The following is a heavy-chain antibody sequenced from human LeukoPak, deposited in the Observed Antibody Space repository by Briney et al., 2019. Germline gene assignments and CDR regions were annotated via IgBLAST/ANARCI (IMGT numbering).Heavy chain of an antibody. Sequence: GASVKVSCKASGYRFTSYGISWVRQAPGQGLEWMGWISANDGSANYTQKLQGRVTMTTDTSTSTAYMEMRDLRSDDTAVYYCARGVVVHYTWFDPRGQGTLVTVSS. D-gene: IGHD2-2*01. J-gene: IGHJ5*02. CDR3: ARGVVVHYTWFDP. CDR1: GYRFTSYG. CDR2: ISANDGSA. V-gene: IGHV1-18*01.